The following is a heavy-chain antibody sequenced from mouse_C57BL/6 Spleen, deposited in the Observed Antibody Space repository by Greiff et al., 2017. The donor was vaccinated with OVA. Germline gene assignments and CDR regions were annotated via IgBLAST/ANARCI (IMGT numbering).Heavy chain of an antibody. CDR2: IYPGDGDT. D-gene: IGHD1-1*01. J-gene: IGHJ2*01. CDR1: GYAFSSYW. V-gene: IGHV1-80*01. CDR3: ARWYYGSSYVGYFDY. Sequence: VKLQESGAELVKPGASVKISCKASGYAFSSYWMNWVKQRPGKGLEWIGQIYPGDGDTNYNGKFKGKATLTADKSSSTAYMQLSSLTSEDSAVYFCARWYYGSSYVGYFDYWGQGTTLTVSS.